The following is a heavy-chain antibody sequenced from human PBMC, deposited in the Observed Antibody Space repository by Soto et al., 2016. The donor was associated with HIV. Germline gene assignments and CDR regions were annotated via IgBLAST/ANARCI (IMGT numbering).Heavy chain of an antibody. CDR2: ISYSGTT. J-gene: IGHJ4*02. CDR3: ARHDEYSTGLVPL. CDR1: GGSFTSSTYY. D-gene: IGHD6-25*01. Sequence: QLQESGPGLVKPSETLSLTCSVSGGSFTSSTYYWGWIRQPPGKGLEWVGSISYSGTTYYTPSLRSRVTISVDTSKNQFSLKLRSLTAADTAVYYCARHDEYSTGLVPLWGQGKPWSLSPQ. V-gene: IGHV4-39*01.